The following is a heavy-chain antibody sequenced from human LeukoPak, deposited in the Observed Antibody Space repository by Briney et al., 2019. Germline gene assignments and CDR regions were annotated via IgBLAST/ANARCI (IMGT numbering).Heavy chain of an antibody. Sequence: ASVKVSCKASGYTFTSYEINWVRQATGQGLEWMGWMNPNSGNTGYAQKFQGRVTMTRDTSTGTLYMELNSLKSEDTAVYYCARGAIFGVTPRGYGMDVWGQGTTVPVSS. CDR2: MNPNSGNT. CDR1: GYTFTSYE. CDR3: ARGAIFGVTPRGYGMDV. D-gene: IGHD3-3*01. V-gene: IGHV1-8*01. J-gene: IGHJ6*02.